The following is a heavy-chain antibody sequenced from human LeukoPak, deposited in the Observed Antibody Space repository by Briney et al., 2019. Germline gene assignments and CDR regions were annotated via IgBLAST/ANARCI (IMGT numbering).Heavy chain of an antibody. V-gene: IGHV3-30*14. CDR2: ISYDGRNK. J-gene: IGHJ6*03. CDR3: ARALSGYPPTGYMDV. CDR1: GFSFSRYD. D-gene: IGHD3-22*01. Sequence: GGSLRLSCVASGFSFSRYDMHWVRQAPGKGLEWVAVISYDGRNKIYADSVKGRFTISRDNSKNTLYLQMNSLRAEDTAVYYCARALSGYPPTGYMDVWGKGTTVTISS.